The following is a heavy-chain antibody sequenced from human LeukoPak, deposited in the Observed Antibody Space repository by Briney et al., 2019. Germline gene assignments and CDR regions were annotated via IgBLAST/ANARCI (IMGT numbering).Heavy chain of an antibody. V-gene: IGHV1-69*02. CDR2: IIPILGIA. J-gene: IGHJ4*02. Sequence: ASVKVSCKASGGTFSSYTIIWVRQAPGQGLEWMGRIIPILGIANYAQKFQGRVTITADKSKSTAYMELSSLRSEDTAVYYCARIGYCSGGSCGWGQGTLVTVSS. CDR3: ARIGYCSGGSCG. D-gene: IGHD2-15*01. CDR1: GGTFSSYT.